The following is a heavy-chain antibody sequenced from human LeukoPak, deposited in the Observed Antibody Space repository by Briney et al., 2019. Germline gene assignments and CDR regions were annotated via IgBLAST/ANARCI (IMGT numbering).Heavy chain of an antibody. Sequence: ASVKVSCKASGYTFTSYAMNWVRQAPGQGLEWMGWINTNTGNPTYAQGFTGRFVFSLDTSVSTAYLQISSLKAEDTAVYYCARDPAATGMWAAFDIWGQGTMVTVSS. D-gene: IGHD2-15*01. V-gene: IGHV7-4-1*02. CDR3: ARDPAATGMWAAFDI. CDR2: INTNTGNP. CDR1: GYTFTSYA. J-gene: IGHJ3*02.